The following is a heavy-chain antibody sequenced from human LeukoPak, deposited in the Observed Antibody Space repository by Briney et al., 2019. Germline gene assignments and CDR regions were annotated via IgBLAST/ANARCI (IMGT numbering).Heavy chain of an antibody. J-gene: IGHJ4*02. CDR2: IYYSGST. V-gene: IGHV4-59*08. CDR1: GGSVSSYY. Sequence: SETLSLTCTVSGGSVSSYYWSWIRQPPGKGLEWIGYIYYSGSTNYNPSLKSRVTISVDTSKNQFSLKLSSVTAADTAVYYCARSSGWYFDYWGQGTLVTVSS. D-gene: IGHD6-19*01. CDR3: ARSSGWYFDY.